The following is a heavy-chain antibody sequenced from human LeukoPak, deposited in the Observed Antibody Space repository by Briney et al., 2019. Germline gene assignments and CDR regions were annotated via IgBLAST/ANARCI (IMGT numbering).Heavy chain of an antibody. CDR2: IYYSGST. Sequence: PSGTLSLTCGVSGDSISSTNWWSWVRQPPGKGLEWIGYIYYSGSTNYNPSLKSRVTISVDTSKNQFSLKLSSVTAADTAVYYCARAAAGLDYWGQGTLVTVSS. V-gene: IGHV4-4*02. J-gene: IGHJ4*02. D-gene: IGHD6-13*01. CDR3: ARAAAGLDY. CDR1: GDSISSTNW.